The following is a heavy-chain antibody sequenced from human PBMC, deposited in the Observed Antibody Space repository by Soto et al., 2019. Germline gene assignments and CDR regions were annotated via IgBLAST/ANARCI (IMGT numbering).Heavy chain of an antibody. CDR2: IIPIFDAR. CDR1: GDTFSSHA. D-gene: IGHD2-21*02. CDR3: ARDVGYCGGDCYSFD. Sequence: SVKVSCKASGDTFSSHALSWVRQAPGQGLEWMGGIIPIFDARTYAQKFQGRVTITADESTSTAYMELSSLRSEDTAVYYCARDVGYCGGDCYSFDWGQGTLVTVSS. J-gene: IGHJ4*02. V-gene: IGHV1-69*13.